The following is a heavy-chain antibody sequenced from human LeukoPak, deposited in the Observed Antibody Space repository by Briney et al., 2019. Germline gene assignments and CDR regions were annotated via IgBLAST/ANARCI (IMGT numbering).Heavy chain of an antibody. D-gene: IGHD3-22*01. CDR3: AKDQDFYYYDSRGKGPFDY. CDR1: GFTFSSYA. V-gene: IGHV3-23*01. Sequence: PGGSLRLSCAASGFTFSSYAMSWVRQAPGKGLEWVSAISGSGGSTYYADSVKGRFTISRDNSKNTLYLQMNSLRAEDTAVYYCAKDQDFYYYDSRGKGPFDYWGQGTLVTVSS. J-gene: IGHJ4*02. CDR2: ISGSGGST.